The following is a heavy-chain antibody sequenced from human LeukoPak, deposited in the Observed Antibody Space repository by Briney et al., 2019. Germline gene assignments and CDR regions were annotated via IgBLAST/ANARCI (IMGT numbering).Heavy chain of an antibody. CDR2: ISYDGSNK. CDR1: GFTFSSYG. CDR3: ARDPRSGWYEYFQH. V-gene: IGHV3-30*19. D-gene: IGHD6-19*01. Sequence: GGSLRLSCAASGFTFSSYGMHWVRQAPGKGLEWVAVISYDGSNKYYADSVKGRFTISRDNSKNTLYLQMNSLRAEDTAVYYCARDPRSGWYEYFQHWGQGTLVTVSS. J-gene: IGHJ1*01.